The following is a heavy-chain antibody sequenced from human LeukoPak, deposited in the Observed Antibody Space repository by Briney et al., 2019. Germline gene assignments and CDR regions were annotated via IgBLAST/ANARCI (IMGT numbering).Heavy chain of an antibody. CDR3: ARDRRGSRPSYYFDY. V-gene: IGHV1-69*04. J-gene: IGHJ4*02. CDR2: IIPTLGLA. CDR1: GGTFSNYA. D-gene: IGHD3-16*01. Sequence: SVKVSCKASGGTFSNYAISWVRQAPGQGLEWMGRIIPTLGLANYPQKFQGRLTITADKSTSTAYMKLSSLTSEDTAVYYCARDRRGSRPSYYFDYWGQGTLVTVSS.